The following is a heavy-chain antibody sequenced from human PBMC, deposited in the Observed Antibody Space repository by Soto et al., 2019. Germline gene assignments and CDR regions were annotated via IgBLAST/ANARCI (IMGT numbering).Heavy chain of an antibody. Sequence: GGSLRLSCAASGFTFSSYAMSWVRQAPGKGLEWVSAISGSGGSTYYADSVKGRFTISRDNSKNPLYLQMNSLRAEDTAVYYCALYYYDSSGHWGYFDYWDQGTLVTVSS. J-gene: IGHJ4*02. CDR2: ISGSGGST. CDR1: GFTFSSYA. CDR3: ALYYYDSSGHWGYFDY. V-gene: IGHV3-23*01. D-gene: IGHD3-22*01.